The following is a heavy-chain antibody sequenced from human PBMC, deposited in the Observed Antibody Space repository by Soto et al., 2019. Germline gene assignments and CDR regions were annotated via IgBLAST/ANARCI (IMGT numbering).Heavy chain of an antibody. CDR2: INPDGSIT. V-gene: IGHV3-74*01. CDR3: ARLLSGYYYMDV. CDR1: GFTFTNYW. Sequence: EVQLVESGGGLVQPGASLRLSCVASGFTFTNYWMHWVRQAPGQGLVWVSRINPDGSITSHGDSVKGRFTISRDNAKNTLNLKMRSLRAEDTAVYYCARLLSGYYYMDVWGKGTTVTVSS. J-gene: IGHJ6*03. D-gene: IGHD6-25*01.